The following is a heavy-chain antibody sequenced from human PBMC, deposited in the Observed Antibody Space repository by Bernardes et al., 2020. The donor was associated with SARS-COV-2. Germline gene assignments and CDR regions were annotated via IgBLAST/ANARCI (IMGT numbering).Heavy chain of an antibody. CDR2: SGGDGAT. CDR1: GFDFTSNG. CDR3: AKDLFWWSAADF. D-gene: IGHD2-21*01. Sequence: GGSLRLSCAASGFDFTSNGMSWVRLAPGKGLEWVSSSGGDGATHYADSVRGRFSISRDTSKNTLFLQMNSLRVEDTAIYYCAKDLFWWSAADFWGQGALVTVSS. V-gene: IGHV3-23*01. J-gene: IGHJ4*02.